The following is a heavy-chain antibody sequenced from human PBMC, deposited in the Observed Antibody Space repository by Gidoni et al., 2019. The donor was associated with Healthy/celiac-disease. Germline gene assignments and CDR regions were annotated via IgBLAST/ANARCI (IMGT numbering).Heavy chain of an antibody. CDR3: TRVDDSSGYYYLYYYYMDV. J-gene: IGHJ6*03. D-gene: IGHD3-22*01. CDR1: GFTFGVYA. Sequence: EVQLVESGGGLVKPGRSLRLSCTASGFTFGVYALSWFRQAPWKGLEWLGFIRSKADGGTTEYAASLKGRFTISRDDSKSIAYLQMNSLKTEDTAVYYCTRVDDSSGYYYLYYYYMDVWGKGTTVTVSS. CDR2: IRSKADGGTT. V-gene: IGHV3-49*05.